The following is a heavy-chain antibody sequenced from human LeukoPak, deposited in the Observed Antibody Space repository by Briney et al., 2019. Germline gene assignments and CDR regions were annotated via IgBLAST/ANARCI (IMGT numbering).Heavy chain of an antibody. Sequence: GGSLRLSCAASGFTFSSYSMNWVRQAPGKGLEWVSSISSSSSYIYYADSVKGRFTISRDNAKNSLYLQMNSLRAEDTAVYYCAKLGDGYIPGGLDAFDIWGQGTMVTVSS. CDR2: ISSSSSYI. CDR3: AKLGDGYIPGGLDAFDI. D-gene: IGHD5-24*01. CDR1: GFTFSSYS. V-gene: IGHV3-21*01. J-gene: IGHJ3*02.